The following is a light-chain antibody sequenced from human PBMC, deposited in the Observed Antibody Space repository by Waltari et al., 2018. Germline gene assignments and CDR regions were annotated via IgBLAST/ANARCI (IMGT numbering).Light chain of an antibody. CDR2: DVS. CDR1: SSDVGGYNY. CDR3: TSYTSSSTYV. V-gene: IGLV2-14*03. Sequence: QSALTQPASVSGSAGQSITISCTGTSSDVGGYNYVSWYQQHPGKAPKLILYDVSNRPSGFSDRFSGSKSGNTASLTISGLQAEDEADYYCTSYTSSSTYVFGTGTKVSV. J-gene: IGLJ1*01.